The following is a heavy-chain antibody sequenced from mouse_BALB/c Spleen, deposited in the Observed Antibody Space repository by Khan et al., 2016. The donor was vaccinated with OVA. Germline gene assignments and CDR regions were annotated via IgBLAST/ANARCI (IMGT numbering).Heavy chain of an antibody. V-gene: IGHV1S41*01. Sequence: DLVKPGASVKLSCKASGYTFTSYWINWIKQRPGQGLEWIGRIGPGSSNAYYNDMFKDKATLTVDTSSNTAYIQLSSLSSEDSAVYFCASENYSGRSCYAMDYWGQGTSVTVSA. J-gene: IGHJ4*01. CDR1: GYTFTSYW. CDR3: ASENYSGRSCYAMDY. D-gene: IGHD1-1*01. CDR2: IGPGSSNA.